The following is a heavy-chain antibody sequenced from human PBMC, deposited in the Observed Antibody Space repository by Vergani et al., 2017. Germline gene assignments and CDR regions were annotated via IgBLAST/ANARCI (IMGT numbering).Heavy chain of an antibody. J-gene: IGHJ6*04. CDR3: ARGRGMDV. Sequence: QVQLQESGPGLVKPSETLSLTCVVSGYSISSGYYWGWIRQPPGKGLEWIGSIYHSGSTYYNPSLKSRVTISVDTSKNQFSLKLSSVTAADTAVYYCARGRGMDVWGKGTTVTVSS. CDR1: GYSISSGYY. CDR2: IYHSGST. V-gene: IGHV4-38-2*01.